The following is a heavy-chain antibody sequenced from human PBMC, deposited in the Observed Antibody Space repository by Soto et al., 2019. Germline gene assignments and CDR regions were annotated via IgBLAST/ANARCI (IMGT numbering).Heavy chain of an antibody. Sequence: QVQLQESGPGLVKASGTLSLTCAVSGGSISSSNWWSWVRQPPGKGLEWIGEIYHSGSTNYNPSLKSRVTISVDKSKHQFSLKLSSVTAADTAVYYCARALPIAVAATAFDYWGQGTLVTVSS. D-gene: IGHD6-19*01. CDR3: ARALPIAVAATAFDY. V-gene: IGHV4-4*02. CDR2: IYHSGST. J-gene: IGHJ4*02. CDR1: GGSISSSNW.